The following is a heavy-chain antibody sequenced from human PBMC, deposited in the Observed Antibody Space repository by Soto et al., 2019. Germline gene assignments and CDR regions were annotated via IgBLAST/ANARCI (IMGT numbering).Heavy chain of an antibody. Sequence: EVQLLESGGGLVQPGGSLRLSCAASGFTFSSYAMSWVRQAPGKGLEWVSAISGSGGSTYYAVSVKGRFTISRDNSKNTLYMQMNSLRAEDTAVYYCAKDLYSSPPTNWFDPWGQGTLVTVSS. J-gene: IGHJ5*02. CDR1: GFTFSSYA. CDR2: ISGSGGST. V-gene: IGHV3-23*01. D-gene: IGHD6-13*01. CDR3: AKDLYSSPPTNWFDP.